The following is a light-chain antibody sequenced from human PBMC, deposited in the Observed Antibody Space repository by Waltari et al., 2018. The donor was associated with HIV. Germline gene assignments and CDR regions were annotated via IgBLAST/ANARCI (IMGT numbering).Light chain of an antibody. J-gene: IGLJ3*02. CDR2: INR. Sequence: QSVLPQPPSASGTPGQSVTISCSGSSYNFGSNTVNWYQQFPGTAPKLLDYINRPRPSGVPDRFAGSRSGTSASRAISELQSEDEAVYYCAAWDDSLDGWVFGGGTNLTVL. CDR1: SYNFGSNT. CDR3: AAWDDSLDGWV. V-gene: IGLV1-44*01.